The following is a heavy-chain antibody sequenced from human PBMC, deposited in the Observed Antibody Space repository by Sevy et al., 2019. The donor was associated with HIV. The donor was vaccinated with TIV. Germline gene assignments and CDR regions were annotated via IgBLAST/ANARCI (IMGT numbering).Heavy chain of an antibody. CDR2: IIPVFGSA. D-gene: IGHD5-12*01. CDR1: GDTFGNYA. V-gene: IGHV1-69*13. Sequence: ASVKVSCKASGDTFGNYAIAWVRQAPGQGLEWVGGIIPVFGSANSAQKFQDRVTITADVSTSTAYMELRRLRSEDTAVYYCARSNPDGYNYSYYYDMEVWGQGTTVTISS. J-gene: IGHJ6*02. CDR3: ARSNPDGYNYSYYYDMEV.